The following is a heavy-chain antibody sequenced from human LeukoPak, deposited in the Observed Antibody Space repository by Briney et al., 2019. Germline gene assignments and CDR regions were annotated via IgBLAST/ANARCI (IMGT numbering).Heavy chain of an antibody. J-gene: IGHJ4*02. V-gene: IGHV4-34*01. CDR3: ARGGAADY. Sequence: TSETLSLTCAVSGGSFTIYQWSWIRQSPGKGLEWIGDINRSGSTGYNPALRSRVFISMDTSKNQFSLQLSSVTAADTAVYYCARGGAADYWGQGTLVTVSS. CDR2: INRSGST. D-gene: IGHD4/OR15-4a*01. CDR1: GGSFTIYQ.